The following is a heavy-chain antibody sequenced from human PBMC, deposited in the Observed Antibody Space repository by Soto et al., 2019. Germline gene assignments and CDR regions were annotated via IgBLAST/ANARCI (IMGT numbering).Heavy chain of an antibody. D-gene: IGHD3-10*01. V-gene: IGHV1-18*04. CDR1: GYTFTSYG. J-gene: IGHJ6*02. Sequence: ASVKVSCKASGYTFTSYGISWVRQAPGQGLEWMGWISAYNSNTNYAQKLQGRVTMTTDTSTSTAYMELRSLRSDDTAVYYCARDGGLLWFGSAARFYYYGMDVWGQGTTVTVSS. CDR2: ISAYNSNT. CDR3: ARDGGLLWFGSAARFYYYGMDV.